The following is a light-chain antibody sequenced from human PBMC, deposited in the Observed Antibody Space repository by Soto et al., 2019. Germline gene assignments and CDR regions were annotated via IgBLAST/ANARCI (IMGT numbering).Light chain of an antibody. CDR1: SSDVGSYNL. J-gene: IGLJ2*01. CDR2: EGS. Sequence: QSALTQPASVSGSPGQSITISCTGTSSDVGSYNLVSWYQQHPGKAPKLMIYEGSNRPSGVSNRFSGSKSGNTASLTVSGLQAEDDADYYCCSYAGSRTVVFGGGTKLTVL. V-gene: IGLV2-23*01. CDR3: CSYAGSRTVV.